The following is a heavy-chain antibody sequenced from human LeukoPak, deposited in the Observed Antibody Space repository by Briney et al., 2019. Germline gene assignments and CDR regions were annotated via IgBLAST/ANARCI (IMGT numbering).Heavy chain of an antibody. J-gene: IGHJ5*02. D-gene: IGHD3-22*01. CDR1: GFTFSSYS. CDR3: ARSALSNYYDSSGEFNWFDP. V-gene: IGHV3-21*01. Sequence: GGSLRPSCAASGFTFSSYSMNWVRQAPGKGLEWVSSISSSSSYIYYADSVKGRFTISRDNAKNSLYLQMNSLRAEDTAVYYCARSALSNYYDSSGEFNWFDPWGQGTLVTVSS. CDR2: ISSSSSYI.